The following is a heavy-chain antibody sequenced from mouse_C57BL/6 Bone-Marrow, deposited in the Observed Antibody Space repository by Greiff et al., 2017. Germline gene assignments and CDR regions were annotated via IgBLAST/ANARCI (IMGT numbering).Heavy chain of an antibody. J-gene: IGHJ2*01. Sequence: QVQLQQPGAELVKPGASVKMSCKASGYTFTSYWITWVKQRPGQGLEWIGDIYPGSGSTNYNEKFKSKATLTVDKSSSTAYMQLSSLTSEDSAVYYCAIVARDYWGQGTTLTVSS. CDR1: GYTFTSYW. D-gene: IGHD1-1*01. CDR3: AIVARDY. V-gene: IGHV1-55*01. CDR2: IYPGSGST.